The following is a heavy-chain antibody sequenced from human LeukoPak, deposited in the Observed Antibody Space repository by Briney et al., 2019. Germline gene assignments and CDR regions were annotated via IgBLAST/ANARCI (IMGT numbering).Heavy chain of an antibody. Sequence: GGSLRLSCAASGFTFSSYAMSWVRQAPGKGLEWVSAISGSGGSTYYADSVKGRFTISRDNSKNTLYLQMNSLRAEDTAVYYCARGSTYDFWSGYFLQSRYYGMDVWGQGTTVTVSS. CDR1: GFTFSSYA. J-gene: IGHJ6*02. V-gene: IGHV3-23*01. D-gene: IGHD3-3*01. CDR2: ISGSGGST. CDR3: ARGSTYDFWSGYFLQSRYYGMDV.